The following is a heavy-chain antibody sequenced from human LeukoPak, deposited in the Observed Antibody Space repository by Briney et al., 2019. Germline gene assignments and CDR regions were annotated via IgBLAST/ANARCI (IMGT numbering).Heavy chain of an antibody. Sequence: PGGSLRPSCAASGFTFSSYEMNWVRQAPGKGLEWVSYISSSGSTIYYADSVKGRFTISRDNAKNSLYLQMNSLRAEDTAVYYCAREGGYSGYDFDYWGQGTLVTVSS. V-gene: IGHV3-48*03. CDR1: GFTFSSYE. J-gene: IGHJ4*02. D-gene: IGHD5-12*01. CDR3: AREGGYSGYDFDY. CDR2: ISSSGSTI.